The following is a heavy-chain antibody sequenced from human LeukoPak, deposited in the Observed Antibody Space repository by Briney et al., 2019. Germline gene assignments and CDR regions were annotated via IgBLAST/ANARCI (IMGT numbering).Heavy chain of an antibody. CDR2: IKQDGSEK. V-gene: IGHV3-7*01. J-gene: IGHJ4*02. Sequence: PGGSLRLSCAASVFTVGSNYMSWVREAPGKGVEWVANIKQDGSEKYYVDSVKGRFTISRDNAKNSLYLQMNSLRAEDTAVYYCTLNYYDSSGYPSTDAIFDYWGQGTLVTVSS. D-gene: IGHD3-22*01. CDR3: TLNYYDSSGYPSTDAIFDY. CDR1: VFTVGSNY.